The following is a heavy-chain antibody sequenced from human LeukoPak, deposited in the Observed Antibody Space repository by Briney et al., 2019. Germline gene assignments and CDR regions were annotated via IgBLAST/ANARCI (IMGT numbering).Heavy chain of an antibody. CDR1: GGSISTYY. Sequence: PSETLSLTCSVSGGSISTYYWSWIRQSPGKGLEWIGYIYHNGDTNYNPSFKSRVTISVDTSKNQFSLKLSSVTAADTAVYYCARVGAPYSSSWYFSLWGQGTLVTVSS. CDR3: ARVGAPYSSSWYFSL. CDR2: IYHNGDT. D-gene: IGHD6-13*01. V-gene: IGHV4-59*01. J-gene: IGHJ4*02.